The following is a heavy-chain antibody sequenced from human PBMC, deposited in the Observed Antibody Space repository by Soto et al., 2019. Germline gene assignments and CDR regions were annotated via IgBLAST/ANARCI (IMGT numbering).Heavy chain of an antibody. CDR1: GFTFSSDG. J-gene: IGHJ4*02. D-gene: IGHD5-12*01. CDR2: IWYDGSNK. V-gene: IGHV3-33*01. CDR3: ARDAPVEVIVATIELELGKFDY. Sequence: PGGSLRLSCAASGFTFSSDGMHWVRQAPGKGLEWVAVIWYDGSNKYYADSVKGRFTISRDNSKNTLYLQMNSLRAEDTAVYYCARDAPVEVIVATIELELGKFDYWGQGTLVTVSS.